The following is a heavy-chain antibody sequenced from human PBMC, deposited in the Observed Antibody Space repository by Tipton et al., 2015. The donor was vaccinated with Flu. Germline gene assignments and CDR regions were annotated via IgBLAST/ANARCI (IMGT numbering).Heavy chain of an antibody. J-gene: IGHJ2*01. Sequence: GLVKPSDTLSLTCSVSGDSIGSGYFWGWIRQPPGQGLEWIGSIYHTGTTYHNPPFKSRATISVDTSRNQFSLTLSSVTAADAAVYYCARAACGGDCYSADPPDWYFDLWGRGTLVTVSS. CDR3: ARAACGGDCYSADPPDWYFDL. CDR1: GDSIGSGYF. V-gene: IGHV4-38-2*02. CDR2: IYHTGTT. D-gene: IGHD2-21*02.